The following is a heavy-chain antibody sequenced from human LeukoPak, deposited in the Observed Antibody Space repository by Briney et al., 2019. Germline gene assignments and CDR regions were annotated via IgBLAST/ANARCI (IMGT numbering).Heavy chain of an antibody. V-gene: IGHV3-21*01. CDR3: ARATHYYYDSSGYPPFDY. J-gene: IGHJ4*02. D-gene: IGHD3-22*01. CDR1: GFTFSSYS. CDR2: ISSSSSYI. Sequence: PGGSLRLSCAASGFTFSSYSMNWVRQAPGKGLEWVSSISSSSSYIYYADSVKGRFTISRDNAKNSPYLQMNSLRAEDTAVYYCARATHYYYDSSGYPPFDYWGQGTLVTVPS.